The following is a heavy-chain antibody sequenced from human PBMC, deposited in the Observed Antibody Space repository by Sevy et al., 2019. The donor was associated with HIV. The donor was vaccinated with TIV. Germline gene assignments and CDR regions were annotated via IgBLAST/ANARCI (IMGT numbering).Heavy chain of an antibody. CDR3: ARENTMIEEPGWFDP. CDR1: GFTFSDYY. J-gene: IGHJ5*02. D-gene: IGHD3-22*01. CDR2: ISSSGSTI. V-gene: IGHV3-11*01. Sequence: GGSLRLSCAASGFTFSDYYMSWIRQAPGKGLKWVSYISSSGSTINYADSVKGRFTISRDNAKNSLYLQINSLRAEDSAVYYCARENTMIEEPGWFDPWGQRTLVTVSS.